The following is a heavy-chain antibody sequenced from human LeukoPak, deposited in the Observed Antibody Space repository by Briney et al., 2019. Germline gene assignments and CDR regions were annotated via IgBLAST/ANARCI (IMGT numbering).Heavy chain of an antibody. D-gene: IGHD5-24*01. CDR2: INHSGST. V-gene: IGHV4-34*01. CDR3: ARRDGYNHIDY. CDR1: GGSFSGYY. Sequence: SETLSLTCAVYGGSFSGYYWSWIRQPPGKGLEWIGEINHSGSTNYNPSLKSRVTISVDTSKNQFSLKLSSVTAADTAVYYCARRDGYNHIDYWGQGTAVTVSS. J-gene: IGHJ4*03.